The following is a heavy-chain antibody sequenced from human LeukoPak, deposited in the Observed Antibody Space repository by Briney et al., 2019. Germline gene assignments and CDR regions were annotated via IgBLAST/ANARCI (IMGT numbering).Heavy chain of an antibody. V-gene: IGHV4-59*11. CDR2: ISHIGRT. CDR1: GDSFSSHN. CDR3: ARDLVTVTKGFDI. J-gene: IGHJ3*02. D-gene: IGHD4-17*01. Sequence: SETLSLTCAVSGDSFSSHNWTWIRQSPGTGLEWIWYISHIGRTNYNPPLKGRVTISIDTSKNQFSLKLRSVTAADTAVYYCARDLVTVTKGFDIWGQGTMVSVSS.